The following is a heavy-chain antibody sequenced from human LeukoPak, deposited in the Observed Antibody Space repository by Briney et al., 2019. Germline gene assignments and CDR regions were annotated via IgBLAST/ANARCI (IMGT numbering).Heavy chain of an antibody. D-gene: IGHD3-16*01. J-gene: IGHJ5*02. CDR3: AKDDNYIRFLS. CDR2: IKSKTDGGTT. Sequence: GGSLRLSCAASGFTLSNAWMSWVRQAPGRGLEWVGRIKSKTDGGTTDYAAPVKGRFTISRDDSKNTLYLQMNSLRAEDTAVYYCAKDDNYIRFLSWGQGTLVTVSS. CDR1: GFTLSNAW. V-gene: IGHV3-15*01.